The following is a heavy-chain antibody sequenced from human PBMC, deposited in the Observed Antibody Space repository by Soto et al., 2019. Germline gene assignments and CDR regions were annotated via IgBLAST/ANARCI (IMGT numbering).Heavy chain of an antibody. V-gene: IGHV3-73*01. D-gene: IGHD3-22*01. Sequence: GGSLRLSCAASGFTFSGSAMHWVRQASGKGLEWVGRIRSKANSYATAYAASVKGRFTISRDDSKNTVYLQMNSLRAEDTAVYYCAKDRYYDSSGYYFFDYWGQGTLVTVSS. J-gene: IGHJ4*02. CDR1: GFTFSGSA. CDR3: AKDRYYDSSGYYFFDY. CDR2: IRSKANSYAT.